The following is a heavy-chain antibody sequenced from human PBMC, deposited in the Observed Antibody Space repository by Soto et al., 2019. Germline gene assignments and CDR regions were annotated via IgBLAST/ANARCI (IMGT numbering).Heavy chain of an antibody. Sequence: QLHLVQSGAVVKKPGASVTVSCSASGYPVTAYYMHWVRQAPGRGLEWMGGINPATGAAKYTQTFRGGVTMTRDTSTSTVFMELSGLTSGDTAVFFWARGGGVGVAGSAAFDMWGQGTLVTVSS. D-gene: IGHD3-3*01. V-gene: IGHV1-2*02. J-gene: IGHJ3*02. CDR1: GYPVTAYY. CDR2: INPATGAA. CDR3: ARGGGVGVAGSAAFDM.